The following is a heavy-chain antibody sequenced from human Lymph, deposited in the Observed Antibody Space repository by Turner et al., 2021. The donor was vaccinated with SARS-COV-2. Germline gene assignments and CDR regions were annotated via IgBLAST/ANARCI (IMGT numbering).Heavy chain of an antibody. J-gene: IGHJ2*01. CDR1: GGSISSYY. CDR3: ARDGYYDSSGYYLRGEGVFDL. V-gene: IGHV4-4*07. CDR2: IYTSGST. D-gene: IGHD3-22*01. Sequence: QVQLQESGPGLVKPSETPSLTCTVPGGSISSYYWSWIRQPAGKGLEWIGRIYTSGSTNYNSSLKSRVTMSVDTSKNQFSLKLSSVTAADTAVYYFARDGYYDSSGYYLRGEGVFDLWGRGTLVTVSS.